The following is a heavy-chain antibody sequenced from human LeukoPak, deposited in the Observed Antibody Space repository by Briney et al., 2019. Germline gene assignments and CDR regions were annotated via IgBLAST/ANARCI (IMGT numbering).Heavy chain of an antibody. CDR1: GFTFSSYW. Sequence: GGSLRLCCAASGFTFSSYWMSWVRQAPGKGLEWVANIKQDGSEKYYVDSVKGRFTISRDNAKNSLYLQMNSLRAEDTAVYYCARDLRTSLVRGAWYYYYGMDVWGKGTTVTVSS. V-gene: IGHV3-7*03. CDR3: ARDLRTSLVRGAWYYYYGMDV. CDR2: IKQDGSEK. D-gene: IGHD3-10*01. J-gene: IGHJ6*04.